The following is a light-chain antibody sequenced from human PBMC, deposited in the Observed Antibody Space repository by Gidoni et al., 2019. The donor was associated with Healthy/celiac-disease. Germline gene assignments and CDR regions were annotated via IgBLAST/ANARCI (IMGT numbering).Light chain of an antibody. Sequence: QSALTQPPSASGSPGQSVTISCTGTSSDVGGYNYVSWYQQHPGKAPKRRIYEVSKRPSGVPDRFSGSKAGNPASLTVSGLQAEDEADYYCSSYAGSNNLVFGGGTKLTVL. V-gene: IGLV2-8*01. CDR2: EVS. CDR1: SSDVGGYNY. J-gene: IGLJ3*02. CDR3: SSYAGSNNLV.